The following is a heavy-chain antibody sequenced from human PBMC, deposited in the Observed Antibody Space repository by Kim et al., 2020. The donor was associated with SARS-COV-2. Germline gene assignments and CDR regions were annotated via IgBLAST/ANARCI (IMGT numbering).Heavy chain of an antibody. Sequence: ASVKVSCKASGYTFTSYGISWVRQAPGQGLEWMGWISAYNGNTNYAQKLQGRVTMTTDTSTSTAYMELRSLRSDDTAVYYCARDIKGDDFWSGYLSRENFDYWGQGTLVTVSS. D-gene: IGHD3-3*01. CDR2: ISAYNGNT. CDR3: ARDIKGDDFWSGYLSRENFDY. V-gene: IGHV1-18*01. CDR1: GYTFTSYG. J-gene: IGHJ4*02.